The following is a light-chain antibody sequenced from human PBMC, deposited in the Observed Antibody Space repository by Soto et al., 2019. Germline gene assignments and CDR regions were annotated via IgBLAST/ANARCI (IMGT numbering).Light chain of an antibody. V-gene: IGKV3-15*01. CDR2: GAS. J-gene: IGKJ5*01. CDR3: QHSNNWPRIT. Sequence: EILMTQSPATLSVSPGERATLSCRASQSIRGNFAWYQQKPGQAPRLLIYGASTRATGIPARFSGSGSGTEFTLPISSLQSEDFALYFCQHSNNWPRITFGQGTRLEIK. CDR1: QSIRGN.